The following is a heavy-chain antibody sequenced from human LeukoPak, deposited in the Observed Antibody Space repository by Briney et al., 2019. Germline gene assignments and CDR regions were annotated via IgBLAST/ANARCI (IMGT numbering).Heavy chain of an antibody. CDR1: GGSISGYY. J-gene: IGHJ4*02. D-gene: IGHD1-26*01. CDR3: ARSVGATTYFDY. V-gene: IGHV4-59*08. Sequence: SETLSLTCTVSGGSISGYYWSWIRQPPGKGLEWIGYIYYSGSTNYNPSPKSRISISVDTSKNQFSLRLSFVTAADTAVYYCARSVGATTYFDYWGQGTLVTVSS. CDR2: IYYSGST.